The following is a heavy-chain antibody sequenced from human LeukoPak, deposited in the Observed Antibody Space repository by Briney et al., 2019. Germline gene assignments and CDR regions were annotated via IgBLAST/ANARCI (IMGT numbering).Heavy chain of an antibody. CDR3: ASLIYCGGDCL. CDR2: IYTSGST. D-gene: IGHD2-21*02. V-gene: IGHV4-61*02. Sequence: PSETLSLTCTVSGNSISSGDNYWSWIRQPAGKGLEWIGRIYTSGSTNYNPSLKSRVTISVDTSKNQFSLKLSSVTAADTAVYYCASLIYCGGDCLWGQGTLVTVSS. CDR1: GNSISSGDNY. J-gene: IGHJ4*02.